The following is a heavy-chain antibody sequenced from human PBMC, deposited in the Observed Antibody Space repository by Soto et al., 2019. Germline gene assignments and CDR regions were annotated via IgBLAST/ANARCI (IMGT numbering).Heavy chain of an antibody. J-gene: IGHJ6*02. CDR3: ARDDVEIVATIRYYYGMDV. CDR2: INHSGST. D-gene: IGHD5-12*01. V-gene: IGHV4-34*01. Sequence: QVQLQQWGAGLLKPSETLSLTCAVYGGSFSGYYWSWIRQPPGKGLEWIGEINHSGSTNYNPSLKSRVTISVDTSKNQFSLRLSSVTAADTAVYYCARDDVEIVATIRYYYGMDVWGQGTTVTVSS. CDR1: GGSFSGYY.